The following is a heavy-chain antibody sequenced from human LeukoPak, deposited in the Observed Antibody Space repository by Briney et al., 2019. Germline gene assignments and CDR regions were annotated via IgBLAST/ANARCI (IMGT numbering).Heavy chain of an antibody. D-gene: IGHD1-1*01. CDR3: ARVQDDCVDY. J-gene: IGHJ4*02. CDR2: IYHSGST. Sequence: PSQTLSLTCTVSGGSISSGGYYWSWIRQPPGKGLEWIGYIYHSGSTYYNPSLESRVTISVDRSKNQFSLKLSSVTAADTAVYYCARVQDDCVDYWGQGTLVTVSS. CDR1: GGSISSGGYY. V-gene: IGHV4-30-2*01.